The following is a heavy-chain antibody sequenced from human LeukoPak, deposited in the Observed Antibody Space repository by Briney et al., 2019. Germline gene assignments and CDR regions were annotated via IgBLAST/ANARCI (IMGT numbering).Heavy chain of an antibody. Sequence: GESLKISWKGSGYSFTSYWIGWVRQMPGKGLEWMGNIYPGDSDTRYSPSFQGQVTISADKAISTAYLQWSNLKASDTAMYYCARHRPHTDSNSVADYYFDYWGQGTLVTVSS. CDR2: IYPGDSDT. J-gene: IGHJ4*02. CDR3: ARHRPHTDSNSVADYYFDY. CDR1: GYSFTSYW. V-gene: IGHV5-51*01. D-gene: IGHD6-19*01.